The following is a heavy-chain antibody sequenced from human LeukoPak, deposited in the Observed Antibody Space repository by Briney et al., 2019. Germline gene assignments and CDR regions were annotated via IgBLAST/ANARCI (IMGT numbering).Heavy chain of an antibody. CDR1: EFSISSYK. Sequence: GSVRLSCGASEFSISSYKISWVRQAPGKGLEWVGRIKGKTDGGTTDYAAPVKGRFTISRDDSKNTLYLQMNSLKTEDTAVYYCISGIYWGQGTLVTVSS. CDR2: IKGKTDGGTT. CDR3: ISGIY. V-gene: IGHV3-15*01. J-gene: IGHJ4*02.